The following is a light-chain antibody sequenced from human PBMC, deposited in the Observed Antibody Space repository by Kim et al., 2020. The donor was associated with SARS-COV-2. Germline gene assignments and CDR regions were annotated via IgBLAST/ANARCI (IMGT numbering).Light chain of an antibody. J-gene: IGKJ4*01. Sequence: LSPGERATRSCRTSQSVSSGYLAWYQQKPGQAPRLLIYGTSNRAAGIPDRFSGSGSGTDFTLTISRLEPEDIAVYYCQHYANSRGFGGGTKVDIK. CDR3: QHYANSRG. CDR1: QSVSSGY. V-gene: IGKV3-20*01. CDR2: GTS.